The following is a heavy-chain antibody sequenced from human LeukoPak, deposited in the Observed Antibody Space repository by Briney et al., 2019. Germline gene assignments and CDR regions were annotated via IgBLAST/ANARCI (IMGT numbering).Heavy chain of an antibody. CDR1: GFTVSSNY. J-gene: IGHJ4*02. D-gene: IGHD2-2*01. Sequence: GGSLRLSCAASGFTVSSNYMSWVRQAPGKGLEWVSVIYSGGSTYYADSVKGRFTISRDNSKNTLYLQMSSLRAEDTAVYYCAKDLPAAYFDYWGQGTLVTVSS. V-gene: IGHV3-66*01. CDR2: IYSGGST. CDR3: AKDLPAAYFDY.